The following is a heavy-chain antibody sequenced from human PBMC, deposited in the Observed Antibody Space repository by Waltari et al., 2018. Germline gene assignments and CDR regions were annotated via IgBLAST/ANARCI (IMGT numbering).Heavy chain of an antibody. Sequence: LQLQESGPGLVKPSETLSLTCTVSGGSLSSSSYYWGWIRQPPVKGLAWIGSIYYSGSTYYNPSLKSRVTISVDTSKNQFSRKLSSVTAADTAVYYCARRIMITFGGVIVIAGWFDPWGQGTLVTVSS. J-gene: IGHJ5*02. V-gene: IGHV4-39*01. CDR1: GGSLSSSSYY. D-gene: IGHD3-16*02. CDR3: ARRIMITFGGVIVIAGWFDP. CDR2: IYYSGST.